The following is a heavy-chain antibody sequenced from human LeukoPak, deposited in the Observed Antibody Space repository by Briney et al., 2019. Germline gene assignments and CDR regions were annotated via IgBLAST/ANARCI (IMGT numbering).Heavy chain of an antibody. V-gene: IGHV3-7*01. CDR3: ARSVGVGICCIDV. CDR1: GFTFSSYS. J-gene: IGHJ6*04. Sequence: GGSLRLSCAASGFTFSSYSMSWVRQPPGKGLEWVANIKQDGSEKYYVDSVKGRFTISRDNAKNSLYLQMNSLRAEDTAVYYCARSVGVGICCIDVWGKGTTVTVSS. D-gene: IGHD3-3*01. CDR2: IKQDGSEK.